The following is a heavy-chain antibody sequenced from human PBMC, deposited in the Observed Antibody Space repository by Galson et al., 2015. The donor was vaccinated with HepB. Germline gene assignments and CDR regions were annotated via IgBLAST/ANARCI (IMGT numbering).Heavy chain of an antibody. D-gene: IGHD1-26*01. V-gene: IGHV4-39*01. CDR1: GGSISSSSYY. CDR2: IYYSGST. Sequence: SETLSLTCTVSGGSISSSSYYWGWIRQPPGKGLEWIGSIYYSGSTYYNPSLKSRVTISVDTSKNQFSLKLNSVSAADTAVYYCARLLVGTIGTDPWGQGTLVTVSS. J-gene: IGHJ5*02. CDR3: ARLLVGTIGTDP.